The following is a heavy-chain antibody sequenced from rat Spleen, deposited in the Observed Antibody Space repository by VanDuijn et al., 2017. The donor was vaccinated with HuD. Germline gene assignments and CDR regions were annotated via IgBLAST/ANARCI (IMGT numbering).Heavy chain of an antibody. V-gene: IGHV4-2*01. J-gene: IGHJ4*01. D-gene: IGHD1-6*01. Sequence: EVQLVESGGGLVQPGRSLKLSCVASGFTFSSYWMYWIRQAPGKGLEWIGEINKDSSTINYTPSLKDRFTISRDSAHNTLYLQMSKLGSEDTAIYYCAREYTTDYYYFRLVMDAWGQGASVTVSS. CDR2: INKDSSTI. CDR3: AREYTTDYYYFRLVMDA. CDR1: GFTFSSYW.